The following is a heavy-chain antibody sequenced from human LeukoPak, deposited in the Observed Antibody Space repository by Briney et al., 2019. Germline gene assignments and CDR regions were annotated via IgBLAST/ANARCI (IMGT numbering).Heavy chain of an antibody. CDR3: ARVPAYSSSWYKYFQH. D-gene: IGHD6-13*01. V-gene: IGHV4-34*01. J-gene: IGHJ1*01. Sequence: SETLSLTCAVYGGSFSGYYWSWIRQPPGKGLEWIGEINHSGSTNYNPSLKGRVTISVETSKKQFSLKLSSVTAADTAVYYCARVPAYSSSWYKYFQHWGQGTLVTVSS. CDR1: GGSFSGYY. CDR2: INHSGST.